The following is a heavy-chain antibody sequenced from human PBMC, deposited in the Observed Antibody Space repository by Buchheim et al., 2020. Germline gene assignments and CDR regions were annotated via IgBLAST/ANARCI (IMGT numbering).Heavy chain of an antibody. J-gene: IGHJ2*01. V-gene: IGHV3-23*01. CDR2: ISVNDDFT. CDR3: AKGGMSYYWYFDL. D-gene: IGHD1-26*01. CDR1: GFTFSSYV. Sequence: EVQLLESGGGLVQPGGSLRLSCAASGFTFSSYVMSWVRQAPGKGLEWVSAISVNDDFTYYADSVKGHFTISSDNSKNTLYLQMDSLRAEDTAVYYCAKGGMSYYWYFDLWGRGTL.